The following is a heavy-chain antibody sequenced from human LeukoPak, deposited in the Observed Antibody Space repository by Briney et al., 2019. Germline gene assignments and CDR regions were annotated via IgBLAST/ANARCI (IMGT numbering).Heavy chain of an antibody. CDR2: IIPIFGTA. V-gene: IGHV1-69*05. CDR3: ARDMIPDLHIRFLEWLLDY. CDR1: GGTFSSYA. Sequence: ASVKVSCKASGGTFSSYAISWVRQAPGQGLEWMGGIIPIFGTANYAQKFQGRVTITTDESTSTAYMELSSLRSEDTAVYYCARDMIPDLHIRFLEWLLDYWGQGTLVTVSS. D-gene: IGHD3-3*01. J-gene: IGHJ4*02.